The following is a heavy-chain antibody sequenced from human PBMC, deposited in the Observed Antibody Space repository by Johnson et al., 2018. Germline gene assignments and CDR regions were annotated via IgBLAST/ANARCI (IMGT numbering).Heavy chain of an antibody. CDR3: ARTQGTAIGPDDYYYYGMDV. CDR2: ISYDGSNK. V-gene: IGHV3-30*03. Sequence: QVQLVQSGGGVVQPGRSLRLSCAASGFTFSSYGMHWVRQAPGKGLEWVAVISYDGSNKYYADSVTGRFTISRDKSKNTLYLQMNSLRAEDTAVYYCARTQGTAIGPDDYYYYGMDVWGQGTTVTVSS. CDR1: GFTFSSYG. D-gene: IGHD2-21*02. J-gene: IGHJ6*02.